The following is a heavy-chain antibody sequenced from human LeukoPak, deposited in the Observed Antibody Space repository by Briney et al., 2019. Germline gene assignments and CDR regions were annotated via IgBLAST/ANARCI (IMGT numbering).Heavy chain of an antibody. D-gene: IGHD3-22*01. CDR3: AREACYYDSSGIDY. V-gene: IGHV1-18*01. Sequence: GASVKVSCKASGYTFTSYGISWVRQAPGQGLEWMGWISAYNGNTNYAQKLQGRVTMTTDTSTSTAYMELRSLRSDDTAVYYCAREACYYDSSGIDYWGQGTLVTVSS. CDR2: ISAYNGNT. CDR1: GYTFTSYG. J-gene: IGHJ4*02.